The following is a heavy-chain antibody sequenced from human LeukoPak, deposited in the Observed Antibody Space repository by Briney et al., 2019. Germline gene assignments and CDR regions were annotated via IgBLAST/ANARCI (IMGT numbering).Heavy chain of an antibody. CDR1: GYSISSGYY. D-gene: IGHD2-8*02. CDR2: IYHSGST. V-gene: IGHV4-38-2*02. Sequence: SETLSLTCTVSGYSISSGYYWGWIRQPPGKGLEWIGSIYHSGSTYYNPSLKSRVTISVDTSKNHFSLKLRSVTAADTAVYYCARDCDWWVLCWWGQGTLVTVSS. CDR3: ARDCDWWVLCW. J-gene: IGHJ4*02.